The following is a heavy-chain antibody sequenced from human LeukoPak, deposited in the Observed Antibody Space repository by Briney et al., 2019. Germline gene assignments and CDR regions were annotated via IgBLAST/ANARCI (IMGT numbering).Heavy chain of an antibody. Sequence: GESLKISCKGSGYSFTSYWIGWVRQMPGKGLEWMGIIYPGDSDTRYSPSFQDQVTISADKSISTAYLQWSSLKASDTAMYYCARLSCSSTSCYEPYYYYYMDVWGKGTTVTVSS. D-gene: IGHD2-2*01. V-gene: IGHV5-51*01. J-gene: IGHJ6*03. CDR3: ARLSCSSTSCYEPYYYYYMDV. CDR1: GYSFTSYW. CDR2: IYPGDSDT.